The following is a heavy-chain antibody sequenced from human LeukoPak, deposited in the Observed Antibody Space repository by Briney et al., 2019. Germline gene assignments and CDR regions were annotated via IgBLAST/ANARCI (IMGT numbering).Heavy chain of an antibody. CDR2: IYYSGST. CDR1: GGSISSYY. CDR3: ARDSARGGSPYYFDY. J-gene: IGHJ4*02. D-gene: IGHD3-16*01. V-gene: IGHV4-59*12. Sequence: PSETLSLTCTVSGGSISSYYWSWIRQPPGKGLEWIGYIYYSGSTNYNPSLKSRVTISGDTSKNQFSLKLSSVTAADTAVYYCARDSARGGSPYYFDYWGQGTLVTVAS.